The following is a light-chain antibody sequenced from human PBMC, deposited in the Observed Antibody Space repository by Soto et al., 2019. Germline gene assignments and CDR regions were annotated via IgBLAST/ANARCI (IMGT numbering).Light chain of an antibody. CDR2: QDN. CDR3: QTWDSSTVV. V-gene: IGLV3-1*01. Sequence: SYELTQPPSVSVSPGQTASITCSGDKLEDKYACWYQQKPGQSPVLVIYQDNKQPSGIPERFSGSNSGNTATLTIRGTRDMDEADYCCQTWDSSTVVFGGGTKLTVL. CDR1: KLEDKY. J-gene: IGLJ2*01.